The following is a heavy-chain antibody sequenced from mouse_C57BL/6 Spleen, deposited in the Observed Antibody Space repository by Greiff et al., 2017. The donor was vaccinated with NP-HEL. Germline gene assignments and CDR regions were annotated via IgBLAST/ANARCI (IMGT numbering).Heavy chain of an antibody. V-gene: IGHV5-4*01. J-gene: IGHJ1*03. CDR3: ARDGDHIATVVATRYFDV. CDR2: ISDGGSYT. Sequence: EVKLVESGGGLVKPGGSLKLSCAASGFTFSSYAMSWVRQTPGKRLEWVATISDGGSYTYYPDNVKGRFTISRDNAKDNLYLQMSHLKSEDTAMYYCARDGDHIATVVATRYFDVWGTGTTVTVSS. CDR1: GFTFSSYA. D-gene: IGHD1-1*01.